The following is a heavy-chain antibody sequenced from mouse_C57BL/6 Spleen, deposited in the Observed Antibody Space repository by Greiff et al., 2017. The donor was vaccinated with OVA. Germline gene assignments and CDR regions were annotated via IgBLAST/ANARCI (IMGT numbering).Heavy chain of an antibody. V-gene: IGHV1-15*01. Sequence: VQLQQSGAELVRPGASVTLSCKASGYTFTDYEMHWVKQTPVHGLEWIGAIDPETGGTAYNQKFKGKAILTADKSSSTAYMELRSLTSEDSAVYYCTSASSGYDYAMDYWGQGTSVTVSS. D-gene: IGHD3-2*02. CDR3: TSASSGYDYAMDY. CDR1: GYTFTDYE. CDR2: IDPETGGT. J-gene: IGHJ4*01.